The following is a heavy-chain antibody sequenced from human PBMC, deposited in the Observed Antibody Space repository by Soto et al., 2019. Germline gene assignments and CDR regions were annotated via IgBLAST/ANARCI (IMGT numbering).Heavy chain of an antibody. V-gene: IGHV1-24*01. CDR2: FDPEEGKM. CDR1: GYSPNELC. J-gene: IGHJ1*01. CDR3: ATDLGVALAPLSILYFQQ. D-gene: IGHD3-10*01. Sequence: ASVKVSCKVSGYSPNELCMHWVRQPPGKGLEWIGGFDPEEGKMIYAQNFQGRVTMTEDTSTDTAYMELNSLTSEDTAIYYCATDLGVALAPLSILYFQQWGQGTVVTVSS.